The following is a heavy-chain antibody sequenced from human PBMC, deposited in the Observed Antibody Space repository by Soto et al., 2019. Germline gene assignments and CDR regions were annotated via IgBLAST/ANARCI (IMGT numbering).Heavy chain of an antibody. J-gene: IGHJ6*02. D-gene: IGHD2-15*01. Sequence: LSLTWSVSGYSVTSSDYYGALIRQPPGKGLEWIGSMFYSGLTYYNPSLKSRVTLSVDTSKNQFSVRLNSVTAADTAVYYCAPLSVSLSGPYGIHVWGQGTTVTVSS. CDR2: MFYSGLT. V-gene: IGHV4-39*01. CDR1: GYSVTSSDYY. CDR3: APLSVSLSGPYGIHV.